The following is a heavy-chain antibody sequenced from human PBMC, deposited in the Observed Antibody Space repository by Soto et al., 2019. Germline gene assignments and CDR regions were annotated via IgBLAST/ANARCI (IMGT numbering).Heavy chain of an antibody. CDR2: IIPILRIA. Sequence: SVKVSCKASGGAFSSYTISWVRQAPGQGLEWMGRIIPILRIANYAQKFQGRVTITADKSTSTAYMELSSLRSEDTAVYYCARVGNYYDSSGYYPRPLDYWGQGTLVTVSS. CDR1: GGAFSSYT. D-gene: IGHD3-22*01. J-gene: IGHJ4*02. V-gene: IGHV1-69*02. CDR3: ARVGNYYDSSGYYPRPLDY.